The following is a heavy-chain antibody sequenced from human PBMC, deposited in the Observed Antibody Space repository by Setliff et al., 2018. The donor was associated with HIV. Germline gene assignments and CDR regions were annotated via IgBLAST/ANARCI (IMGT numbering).Heavy chain of an antibody. V-gene: IGHV1-69*13. D-gene: IGHD5-18*01. Sequence: GASVKVSCKASGGTFSSYAISWVRQAPGQGLEWMGGIIPIFGTANYAQKFQGRVTITADESTSTAYMELSSLRSEDTAVYYCAGVDTAMVLRYNWFDPWGQGTLVTVSS. CDR1: GGTFSSYA. J-gene: IGHJ5*02. CDR2: IIPIFGTA. CDR3: AGVDTAMVLRYNWFDP.